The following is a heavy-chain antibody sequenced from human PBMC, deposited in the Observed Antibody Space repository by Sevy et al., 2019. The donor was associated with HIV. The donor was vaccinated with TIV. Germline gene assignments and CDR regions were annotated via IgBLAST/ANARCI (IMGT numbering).Heavy chain of an antibody. Sequence: SETLSLTCTVSGGSISSGDYYWSWIRQPPGKGLEWIGYIYYSGNTYYNPSLKSRVTISVDTSKNQFSLKLSSVTAADTAVYYCARAEWIQLWLEGGNWFDPWGQGTLVTVSS. CDR3: ARAEWIQLWLEGGNWFDP. CDR2: IYYSGNT. D-gene: IGHD5-18*01. V-gene: IGHV4-30-4*01. J-gene: IGHJ5*02. CDR1: GGSISSGDYY.